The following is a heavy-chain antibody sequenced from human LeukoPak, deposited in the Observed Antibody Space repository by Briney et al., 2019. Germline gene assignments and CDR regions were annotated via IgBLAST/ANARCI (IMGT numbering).Heavy chain of an antibody. J-gene: IGHJ4*02. CDR3: ARGPSWTLWFGELLNFDY. V-gene: IGHV3-30*04. D-gene: IGHD3-10*01. Sequence: GGSLRLSCAASGFTFSSYAMHWVRQAPGKGLEWVAVISYDGSNKYYADSVKGRFTISRDNSKNTLYLQMNSLRAEDTAVYYCARGPSWTLWFGELLNFDYWGQGTLVTVSS. CDR2: ISYDGSNK. CDR1: GFTFSSYA.